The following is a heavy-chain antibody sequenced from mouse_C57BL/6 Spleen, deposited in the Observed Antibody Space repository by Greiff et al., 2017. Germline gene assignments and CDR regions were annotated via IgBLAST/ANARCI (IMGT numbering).Heavy chain of an antibody. D-gene: IGHD2-4*01. CDR3: TRRWSPDYHFDY. CDR2: IDPETGGT. Sequence: QVQLQQSGAELVKPGASVTLSCKASGYTFTDYEMHWVKQTPVHGLEWIGAIDPETGGTAYNQQFKGKAILTADKSSSTAYMALRSLTSEDSAVYSCTRRWSPDYHFDYWGQGTTLTVSS. CDR1: GYTFTDYE. J-gene: IGHJ2*01. V-gene: IGHV1-15*01.